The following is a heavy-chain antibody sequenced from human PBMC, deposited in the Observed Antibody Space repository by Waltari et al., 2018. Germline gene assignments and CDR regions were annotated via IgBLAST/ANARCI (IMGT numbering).Heavy chain of an antibody. CDR1: GFSFSNYV. V-gene: IGHV3-23*01. CDR2: ISGSDGGI. CDR3: AREKYCSTTRCYYHGMDV. J-gene: IGHJ6*01. D-gene: IGHD2-2*01. Sequence: EVQLLESGGDLVQPGGSLILSWSAFGFSFSNYVLTGVRQAPGKGLEWVSAISGSDGGIEYTDSVKGRFVISRDNSRDTLFLQMNSLRVDDTAVYYCAREKYCSTTRCYYHGMDVWGQGTTVTGSS.